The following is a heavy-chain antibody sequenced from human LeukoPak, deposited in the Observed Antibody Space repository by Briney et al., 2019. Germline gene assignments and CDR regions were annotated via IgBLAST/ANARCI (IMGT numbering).Heavy chain of an antibody. D-gene: IGHD1-14*01. CDR2: IFHSGST. J-gene: IGHJ4*02. Sequence: PLETLSLTCTVSGASVSGSPYYWGWIRQPPGKGLEWIGNIFHSGSTYYNPSLKSRVSISVDTSKNQFSLKLSSVTAADTALYYCAKTKADYFDYWGQGILVTVSS. V-gene: IGHV4-39*07. CDR1: GASVSGSPYY. CDR3: AKTKADYFDY.